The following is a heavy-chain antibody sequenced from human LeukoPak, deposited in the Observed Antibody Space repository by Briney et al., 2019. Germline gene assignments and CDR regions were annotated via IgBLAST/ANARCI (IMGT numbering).Heavy chain of an antibody. D-gene: IGHD6-13*01. Sequence: SETLSLTCTVSGGSISSSSYYWGWIRQPPGKGLEWIGSIYYSGSIYYNPSLKSRVTISVDTSKNQFSLKLSSVTAADTAVYYCARDPEVSTWYDSYFDYWGQGTLVTVSS. V-gene: IGHV4-39*07. CDR2: IYYSGSI. CDR1: GGSISSSSYY. CDR3: ARDPEVSTWYDSYFDY. J-gene: IGHJ4*02.